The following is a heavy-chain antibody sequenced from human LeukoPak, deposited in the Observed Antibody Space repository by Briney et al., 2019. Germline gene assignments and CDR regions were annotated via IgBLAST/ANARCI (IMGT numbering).Heavy chain of an antibody. CDR3: ARVGSRIAAAGTVY. Sequence: GSLRLLFGASGFTFNSYCMKWVRRAPGEGLGWVSYISSSSTIIYYADSVKGRFTISRDNAKNSLYLQMNSLRAEDTALYYCARVGSRIAAAGTVYWGQGTLVAVSP. CDR2: ISSSSTII. CDR1: GFTFNSYC. J-gene: IGHJ4*02. V-gene: IGHV3-48*01. D-gene: IGHD6-13*01.